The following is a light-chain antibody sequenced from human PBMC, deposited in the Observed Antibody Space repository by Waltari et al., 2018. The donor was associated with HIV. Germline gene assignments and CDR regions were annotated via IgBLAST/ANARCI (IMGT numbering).Light chain of an antibody. CDR1: ALPKKY. CDR2: EDS. J-gene: IGLJ2*01. Sequence: SYELTQPPSVSVSPGQKARITCPGDALPKKYAFWYQQKAGQAPVLVSYEDSKRPSGSPERVSGSSSGTMATLTISGAQVEDEADYYCYSTDSSGNPSFGGGTKLTVL. V-gene: IGLV3-10*01. CDR3: YSTDSSGNPS.